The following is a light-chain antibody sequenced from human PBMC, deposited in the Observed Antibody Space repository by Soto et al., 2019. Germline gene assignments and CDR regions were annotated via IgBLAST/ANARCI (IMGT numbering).Light chain of an antibody. CDR1: QSVSSSY. CDR3: KQYGSSLRGVT. Sequence: EIVLTQSPGTLSLSPGERATLSCRASQSVSSSYLAWYQQKPGQAPRLLIYGASSRATGIPDRFSASGSGTDFTITISRLEAEDFAVYYCKQYGSSLRGVTFGPGTKVDIK. J-gene: IGKJ3*01. CDR2: GAS. V-gene: IGKV3-20*01.